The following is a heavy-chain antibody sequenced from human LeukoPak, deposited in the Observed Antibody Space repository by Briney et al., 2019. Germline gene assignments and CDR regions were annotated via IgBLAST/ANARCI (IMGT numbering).Heavy chain of an antibody. CDR2: ISGSGGST. Sequence: GGSLRLSCAASGFTFSSYAMSWARQAPGKGLEWVSAISGSGGSTYYADSVKGRFTISRDNSKNTLYLQMNSLRAEDTAVYYCAKGDIVVVPAATFDYWGQGTLVTVSS. D-gene: IGHD2-2*01. CDR3: AKGDIVVVPAATFDY. V-gene: IGHV3-23*01. J-gene: IGHJ4*02. CDR1: GFTFSSYA.